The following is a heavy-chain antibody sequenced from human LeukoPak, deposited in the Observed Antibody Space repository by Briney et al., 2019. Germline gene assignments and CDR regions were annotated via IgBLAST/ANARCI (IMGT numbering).Heavy chain of an antibody. CDR2: IHYSETT. Sequence: SETLSLTCTVSGGSVSSSNYYWGWIRQPPGKGLEWIASIHYSETTYYNPSLKSRVTISVDTSKNHFSLKLSSVTAADTAVYYCARGPTYQPIDFWGQGTLVTVSS. D-gene: IGHD2-2*01. V-gene: IGHV4-39*02. J-gene: IGHJ4*02. CDR1: GGSVSSSNYY. CDR3: ARGPTYQPIDF.